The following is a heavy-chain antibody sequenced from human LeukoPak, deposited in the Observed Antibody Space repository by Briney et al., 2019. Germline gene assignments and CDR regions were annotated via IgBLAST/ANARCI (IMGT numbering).Heavy chain of an antibody. CDR1: GFTFSAYA. D-gene: IGHD4-17*01. V-gene: IGHV3-23*01. CDR3: ARDPNGDYIGAFDM. CDR2: IRGGGGSA. Sequence: GGSLRLSCTASGFTFSAYAMMWVRQAPGKGPERVSAIRGGGGSAFYADSVKGRFTISRDNSKYTLFLQMNSLRAEDTAVYYCARDPNGDYIGAFDMRGPGTMVTVSS. J-gene: IGHJ3*02.